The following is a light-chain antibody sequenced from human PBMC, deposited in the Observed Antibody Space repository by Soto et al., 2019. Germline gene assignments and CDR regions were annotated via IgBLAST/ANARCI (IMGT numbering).Light chain of an antibody. Sequence: DIQMTQSPSSVSASVGDRVTITCRASQGVGSWLAWYQQKPGEALKLLIYRISNLQSGVRSRFSGSGSGTDFTLTISSLQPEDFATYYCQQGDSLPLTFGGGTKVEIK. CDR1: QGVGSW. CDR3: QQGDSLPLT. J-gene: IGKJ4*01. V-gene: IGKV1-12*01. CDR2: RIS.